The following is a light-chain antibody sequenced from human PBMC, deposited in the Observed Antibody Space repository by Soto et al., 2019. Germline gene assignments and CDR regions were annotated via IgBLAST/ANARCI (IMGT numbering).Light chain of an antibody. CDR2: KAS. CDR1: QSINTW. CDR3: QQYNSHSSYT. V-gene: IGKV1-5*03. J-gene: IGKJ2*01. Sequence: DIQMTQSPSTLSASVGDRVTITCRASQSINTWLAWYQQKPGKAPKLLIYKASSLGGGVPSRFSGSGSGTEFTLTISSPQPDDFAVYYCQQYNSHSSYTFGQGTKLEIK.